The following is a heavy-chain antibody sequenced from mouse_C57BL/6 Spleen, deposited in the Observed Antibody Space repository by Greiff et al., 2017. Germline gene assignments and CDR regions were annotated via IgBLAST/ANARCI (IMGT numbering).Heavy chain of an antibody. D-gene: IGHD2-5*01. Sequence: QVHVKQPGAELVKPGASVKMSCKASGYTFTSYWITWVKQRPGQGLEWIGDIYPGSGSTNYNEKFKSKATLTVDTSSSTAYMQLSSLTSEDAAVYYCARIYSNYEAWFAYWGQGTLVTVSA. CDR3: ARIYSNYEAWFAY. CDR2: IYPGSGST. V-gene: IGHV1-55*01. CDR1: GYTFTSYW. J-gene: IGHJ3*01.